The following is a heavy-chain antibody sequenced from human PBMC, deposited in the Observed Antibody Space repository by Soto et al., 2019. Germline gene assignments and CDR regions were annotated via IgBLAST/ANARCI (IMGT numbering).Heavy chain of an antibody. CDR2: ISANDVGT. CDR3: AKAKNDYNWDNRPPFDY. V-gene: IGHV3-23*01. J-gene: IGHJ4*02. D-gene: IGHD1-20*01. Sequence: VGSLRLSCEASGFTLRNYAMTWVRQAPGKGLEWVSLISANDVGTYYAESVKTRFAISTDQSRNTVYLQMDSLRADDTAIYYCAKAKNDYNWDNRPPFDYWGQGTLVTVSS. CDR1: GFTLRNYA.